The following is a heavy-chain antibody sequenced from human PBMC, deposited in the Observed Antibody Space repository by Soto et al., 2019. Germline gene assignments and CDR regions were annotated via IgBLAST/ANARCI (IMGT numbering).Heavy chain of an antibody. V-gene: IGHV3-30-3*01. J-gene: IGHJ4*02. CDR2: ISYDGSNK. CDR1: GFTFSSYA. Sequence: HPGGSLRLSCAASGFTFSSYAMHWVRQAPGKGLEWVAVISYDGSNKYYADSVKGRFTISRDNSKNTLYLQMNSLRAEDTAVYYRARDQHLAYCGGDCYSYYFDYWGQGTLVTVSS. CDR3: ARDQHLAYCGGDCYSYYFDY. D-gene: IGHD2-21*02.